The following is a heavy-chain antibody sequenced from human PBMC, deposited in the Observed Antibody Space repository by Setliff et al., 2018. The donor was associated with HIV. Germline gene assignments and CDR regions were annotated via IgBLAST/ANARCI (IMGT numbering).Heavy chain of an antibody. D-gene: IGHD1-20*01. J-gene: IGHJ4*02. Sequence: GESLKISCAASGFTFSSYWMSWVRQAPGKGLEWVANIKQDGSGKYYVDSVKGRFTISRDNAKNSLYLQMNSLRAEDTAVYYCARYNWNPLGYRFDYWGQGTLVTVS. CDR1: GFTFSSYW. CDR3: ARYNWNPLGYRFDY. CDR2: IKQDGSGK. V-gene: IGHV3-7*03.